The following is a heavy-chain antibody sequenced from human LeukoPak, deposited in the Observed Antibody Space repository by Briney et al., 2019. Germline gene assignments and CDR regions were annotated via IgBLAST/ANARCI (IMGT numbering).Heavy chain of an antibody. CDR3: AKNRGALNYMDV. V-gene: IGHV3-23*01. CDR2: ISGSGGTT. D-gene: IGHD1-14*01. J-gene: IGHJ6*03. Sequence: PGGSLRLSCAASGFTFSSYAMSWVRQAPGKGLEWVSGISGSGGTTYYADSVKGRFTISRDNSKNTLYLQMNSPRAEDTAVYYCAKNRGALNYMDVWGKGTTVTVSS. CDR1: GFTFSSYA.